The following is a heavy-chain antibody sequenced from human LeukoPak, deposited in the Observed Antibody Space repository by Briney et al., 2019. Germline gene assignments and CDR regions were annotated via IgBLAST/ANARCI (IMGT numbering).Heavy chain of an antibody. Sequence: GGSLRLSCAASGFSFSSYNMNWVRQAPGKGLEWVSVIYSGGITYYADSLTGRFTISRDNSKNTLYLQMNNLRAEDTAVYYCATHYYDSGGYYYDHAFDIWGQGTMVTVSS. J-gene: IGHJ3*02. CDR1: GFSFSSYN. D-gene: IGHD3-22*01. V-gene: IGHV3-53*01. CDR2: IYSGGIT. CDR3: ATHYYDSGGYYYDHAFDI.